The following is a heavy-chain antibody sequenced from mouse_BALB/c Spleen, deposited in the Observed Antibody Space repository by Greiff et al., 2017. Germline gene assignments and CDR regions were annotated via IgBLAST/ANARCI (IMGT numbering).Heavy chain of an antibody. CDR1: GYTFTSYW. J-gene: IGHJ3*01. D-gene: IGHD5-1*01. Sequence: LQQPGSELVRPGASVKLSCKASGYTFTSYWMHWVKQRPGQGLEWIGNIYPGSGSTNYDEKFKSKATLTVDTSSSTAYMQLSSLTSEDSAVYYCTRSRDADEYQSPCAYWGQGTLVTVSA. V-gene: IGHV1S22*01. CDR3: TRSRDADEYQSPCAY. CDR2: IYPGSGST.